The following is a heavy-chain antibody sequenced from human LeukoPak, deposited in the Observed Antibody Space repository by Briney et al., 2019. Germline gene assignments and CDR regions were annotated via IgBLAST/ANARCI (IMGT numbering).Heavy chain of an antibody. D-gene: IGHD6-19*01. CDR3: AKDFEQSLDY. CDR1: GLTFSTYG. V-gene: IGHV3-33*06. CDR2: IWYDGSDK. Sequence: PGGSLRLSCAASGLTFSTYGMHWVRQAPGKGLEWVAVIWYDGSDKYYADSVKGRFTISRDNSKNTLYLQMNSLRAEDTAVYYCAKDFEQSLDYWGQGTLVTVSS. J-gene: IGHJ4*02.